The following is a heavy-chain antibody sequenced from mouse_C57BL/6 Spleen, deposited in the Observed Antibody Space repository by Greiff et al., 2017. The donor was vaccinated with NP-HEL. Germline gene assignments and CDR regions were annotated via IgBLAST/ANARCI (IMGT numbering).Heavy chain of an antibody. D-gene: IGHD2-4*01. CDR1: GYTFTSYW. Sequence: EVQLVESGTVLARPGASVKMSCKTSGYTFTSYWMHWVKQRPGQGLEWIGAIYPGNSDPSYNQKFKGKAKLTAVTSASTAYMELSSLTNEDSAVYYCTGFYYDYHWFAYWGQGTLVTVSA. CDR2: IYPGNSDP. J-gene: IGHJ3*01. CDR3: TGFYYDYHWFAY. V-gene: IGHV1-5*01.